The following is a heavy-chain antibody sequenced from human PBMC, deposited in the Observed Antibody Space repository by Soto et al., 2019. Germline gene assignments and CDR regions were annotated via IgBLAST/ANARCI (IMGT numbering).Heavy chain of an antibody. CDR3: ARDSGAALYGEDALDI. J-gene: IGHJ3*02. CDR2: VSTSIRST. CDR1: GYSFSGYD. V-gene: IGHV1-18*04. D-gene: IGHD3-10*01. Sequence: QGKLVQSGPEVKKPGASVKVSCTASGYSFSGYDITWVRQAPGQGLEWLGWVSTSIRSTMSAEKLQGRLTMTIDTSTTTVYMELRGLTSDDTAVYYCARDSGAALYGEDALDIWGQGTMVSVSS.